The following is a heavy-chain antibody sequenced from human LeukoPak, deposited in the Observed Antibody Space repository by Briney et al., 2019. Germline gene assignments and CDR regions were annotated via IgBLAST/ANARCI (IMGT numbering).Heavy chain of an antibody. V-gene: IGHV3-30*18. CDR3: ANSAGGYFDY. CDR1: GFTFSSYG. J-gene: IGHJ4*02. CDR2: ISYDGSNK. D-gene: IGHD2-15*01. Sequence: GRSLRLSCTASGFTFSSYGMHRVRQAPGKGLEWVAVISYDGSNKYYADSVKGRFTISRDNSKNTLYLQMNSLRAEDTAVYYCANSAGGYFDYWGQGTLVTVSS.